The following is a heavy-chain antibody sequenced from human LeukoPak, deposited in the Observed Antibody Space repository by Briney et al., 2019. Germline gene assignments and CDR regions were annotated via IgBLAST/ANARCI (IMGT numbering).Heavy chain of an antibody. D-gene: IGHD3-10*01. Sequence: SETLSLTCAVSGGSISSGGYSWSWIRQPPGKGLEWIGYIYHSGSTYYNPSLKSRVTISVDRSKNQFSLKLSSVTAADTAVYYCARESGSYAFDIWGQGTMVTVSS. V-gene: IGHV4-30-2*01. J-gene: IGHJ3*02. CDR1: GGSISSGGYS. CDR3: ARESGSYAFDI. CDR2: IYHSGST.